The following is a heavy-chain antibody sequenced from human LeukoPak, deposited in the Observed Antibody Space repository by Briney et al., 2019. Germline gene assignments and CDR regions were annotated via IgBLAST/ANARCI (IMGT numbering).Heavy chain of an antibody. V-gene: IGHV1-18*01. J-gene: IGHJ6*02. D-gene: IGHD3-3*01. CDR2: ISPYNGKT. CDR3: ARDRDRFTIFGAPIARFYYDMDV. Sequence: ASVKVSCKASGYIFSNFFSSYGITWVRQAPGQGLEWMGWISPYNGKTKFAQRFQGIVTMTTETSTSTAYMELRRLRSDDTAVYYCARDRDRFTIFGAPIARFYYDMDVWGQGTTVTVSS. CDR1: GYIFSNFFSSYG.